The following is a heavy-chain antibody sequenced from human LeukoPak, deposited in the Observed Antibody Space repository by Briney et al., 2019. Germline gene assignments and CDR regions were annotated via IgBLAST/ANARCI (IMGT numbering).Heavy chain of an antibody. CDR2: INTDGSST. Sequence: GGSLRLSCAASGFTFSSYWMHWVRQAPGKGLVWVSRINTDGSSTSYADSVKGRFTISRDNSKNTLYLQMNTLRVEDTAVYYCTRDLMDYDVSTGLHHYYMDVWGQGTTVTVSS. J-gene: IGHJ6*02. D-gene: IGHD3-9*01. CDR3: TRDLMDYDVSTGLHHYYMDV. V-gene: IGHV3-74*01. CDR1: GFTFSSYW.